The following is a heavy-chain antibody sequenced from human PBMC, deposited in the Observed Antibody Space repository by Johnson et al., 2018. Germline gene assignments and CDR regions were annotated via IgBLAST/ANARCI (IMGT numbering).Heavy chain of an antibody. J-gene: IGHJ4*02. D-gene: IGHD2-21*01. CDR1: GFTFDDYV. Sequence: EVQLVESGGGLVQPGRSLRLSCAASGFTFDDYVMHWVRQAPGKGLEWVSGISWNSGSIGYADSVKGRFTISRDNAKNSLYLQMDSLTVEDTALYYCAKDAYLEDWGQGTLVTVSS. V-gene: IGHV3-9*01. CDR3: AKDAYLED. CDR2: ISWNSGSI.